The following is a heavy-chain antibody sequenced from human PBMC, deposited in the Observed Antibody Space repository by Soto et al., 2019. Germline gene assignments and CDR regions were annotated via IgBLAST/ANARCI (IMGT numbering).Heavy chain of an antibody. CDR3: VRGKSSYYHSDS. D-gene: IGHD3-10*01. V-gene: IGHV4-39*01. Sequence: SETLSLTCTVSGGSISSSNYYWGWIRQPPGKGLEWIGTIYYSGSTYYNPSLKSRVTISVDTSKNQFSLRLSSVTAADTAVYFCVRGKSSYYHSDSWGPGTLVTVSS. J-gene: IGHJ4*02. CDR1: GGSISSSNYY. CDR2: IYYSGST.